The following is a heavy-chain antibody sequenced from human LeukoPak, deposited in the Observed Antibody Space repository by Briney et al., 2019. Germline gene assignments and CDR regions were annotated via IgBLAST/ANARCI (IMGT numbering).Heavy chain of an antibody. CDR1: GGSISSGGYY. D-gene: IGHD5-18*01. J-gene: IGHJ4*02. V-gene: IGHV4-31*03. CDR2: IYYSGST. Sequence: SETLSLTCTVSGGSISSGGYYWSWLRQHPGKGLEWIGYIYYSGSTYYNPSLKSRVTISVDTSKNQFSLKLSSVTAADTAVYYCARLRGYSYAIDYWGQGTLVTVSS. CDR3: ARLRGYSYAIDY.